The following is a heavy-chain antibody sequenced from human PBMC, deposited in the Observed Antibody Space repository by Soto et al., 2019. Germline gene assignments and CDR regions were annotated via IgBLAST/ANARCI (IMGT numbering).Heavy chain of an antibody. D-gene: IGHD3-10*01. CDR1: GYTFNSYA. CDR3: ARDVPRSQNPSGYMDV. V-gene: IGHV1-3*01. CDR2: INAGNGNT. Sequence: GASVKVSCKASGYTFNSYAMHWVRQAPGQRLEWMGWINAGNGNTKYSQKFQDRVTITRDTSASTAYMELSSLRSEDTAVYYCARDVPRSQNPSGYMDVWGKGTTVTVSS. J-gene: IGHJ6*03.